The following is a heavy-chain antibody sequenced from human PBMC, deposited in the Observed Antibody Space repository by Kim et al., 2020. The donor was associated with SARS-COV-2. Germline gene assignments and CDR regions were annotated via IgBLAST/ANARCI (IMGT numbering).Heavy chain of an antibody. D-gene: IGHD3-16*01. CDR2: ISSSSSFI. V-gene: IGHV3-21*01. J-gene: IGHJ4*02. Sequence: GGSLRLSCAASGFTFSSFTMNWVRQAPGKGLEWVSSISSSSSFIYYADSLKGRFTISRDNAKNSLYLQVTSLRAEDTAVYFCARGSGGADYWGQGTLVTV. CDR3: ARGSGGADY. CDR1: GFTFSSFT.